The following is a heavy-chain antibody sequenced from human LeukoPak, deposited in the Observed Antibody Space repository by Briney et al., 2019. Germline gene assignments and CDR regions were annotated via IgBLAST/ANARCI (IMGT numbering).Heavy chain of an antibody. J-gene: IGHJ4*02. CDR3: ARTTDYFDY. Sequence: ASVKVSCKASGYTFTGYYMHWVRQAPGQGLEWMGWISAYNGNTNYAQKLQGRVTMTTDTSTSTAYMELRSLRSDDTAVYYCARTTDYFDYWGQGTLVTVSS. CDR2: ISAYNGNT. D-gene: IGHD4-17*01. CDR1: GYTFTGYY. V-gene: IGHV1-18*04.